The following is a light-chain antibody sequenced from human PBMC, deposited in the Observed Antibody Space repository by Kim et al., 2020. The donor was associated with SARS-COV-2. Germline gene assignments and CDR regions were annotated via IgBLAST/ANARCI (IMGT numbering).Light chain of an antibody. Sequence: SEHLGHSATFFCRASQSRGDNWAWYHQTKGQGPRALIYGASTRATGVPDRVMGSGSGTEFSLTISSLQSEDLGLYFCQQYDNGWSFGQGTKVDIK. CDR2: GAS. CDR1: QSRGDN. V-gene: IGKV3-15*01. CDR3: QQYDNGWS. J-gene: IGKJ1*01.